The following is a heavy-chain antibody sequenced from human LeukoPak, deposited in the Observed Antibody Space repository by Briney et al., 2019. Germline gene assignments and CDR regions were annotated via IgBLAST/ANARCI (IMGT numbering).Heavy chain of an antibody. CDR3: ARMQQLVRGRYYYYYMDV. Sequence: ASVKVSCKASGYTFTGYYMHWVRQAPGQGLEWMGWINPNSGGTNYAQKFQGRVTMTRDTSISTAYMDLSRLRSGDTAVYYCARMQQLVRGRYYYYYMDVWGKGTTVTVSS. D-gene: IGHD1-1*01. CDR2: INPNSGGT. J-gene: IGHJ6*03. V-gene: IGHV1-2*02. CDR1: GYTFTGYY.